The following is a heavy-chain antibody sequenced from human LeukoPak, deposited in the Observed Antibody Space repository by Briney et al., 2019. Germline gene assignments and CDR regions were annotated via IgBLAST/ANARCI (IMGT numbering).Heavy chain of an antibody. CDR2: ISSSSSTI. Sequence: GGSLRLSCAASGFTFSSYSMNWVRQAPGKGLEWVSYISSSSSTIYYADSVKGRFTISRDNAKNSLYLQMNSLRAEDTAVYYCARAIAAAGNFAFDIWGQGTMVTVSS. J-gene: IGHJ3*02. CDR1: GFTFSSYS. V-gene: IGHV3-48*01. CDR3: ARAIAAAGNFAFDI. D-gene: IGHD6-13*01.